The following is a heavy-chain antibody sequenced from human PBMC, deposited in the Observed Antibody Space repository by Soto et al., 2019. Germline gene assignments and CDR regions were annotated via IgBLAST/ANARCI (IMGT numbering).Heavy chain of an antibody. CDR3: ARERNVGD. D-gene: IGHD3-16*01. V-gene: IGHV3-7*01. J-gene: IGHJ4*02. Sequence: EVQLAESGGGLVQPGGSLRLSCAASGFTFSRNWMSWVRQAPGKGLEWVANIKRDGSEKYYVDSVKGRFTISRDNAKNSLYLKRNSGRAEDTAVYYCARERNVGDGGQEPLVTVSS. CDR2: IKRDGSEK. CDR1: GFTFSRNW.